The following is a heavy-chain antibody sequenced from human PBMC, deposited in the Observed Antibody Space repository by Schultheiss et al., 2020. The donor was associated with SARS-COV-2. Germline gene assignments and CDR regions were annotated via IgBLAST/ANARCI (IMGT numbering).Heavy chain of an antibody. CDR1: GFIFKNYA. CDR2: INENDGGT. CDR3: AKEGITIFGVVITYYYYGMDV. D-gene: IGHD3-3*01. J-gene: IGHJ6*02. Sequence: GESLKISCAASGFIFKNYAMNWVRQAPGKGPEWVSAINENDGGTHYADSVKGRFTVSRDNSKNTLYLQMNSLRAEDTAVYYCAKEGITIFGVVITYYYYGMDVWGQGTTVTVSS. V-gene: IGHV3-23*01.